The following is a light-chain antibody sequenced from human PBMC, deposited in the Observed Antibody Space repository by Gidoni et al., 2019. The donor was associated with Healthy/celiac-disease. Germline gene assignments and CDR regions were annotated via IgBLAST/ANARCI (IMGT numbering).Light chain of an antibody. J-gene: IGKJ2*01. V-gene: IGKV1-39*01. Sequence: DIQMTQSPSSLSASVGDRVTITCRASQSISSYLHWYEQKPGKAPKFLIYAASSLQSGVPSRFSGSGSGTDFTLTISSLQPEDFATYYCQQSYSTPQTFGQGTKLEIK. CDR3: QQSYSTPQT. CDR2: AAS. CDR1: QSISSY.